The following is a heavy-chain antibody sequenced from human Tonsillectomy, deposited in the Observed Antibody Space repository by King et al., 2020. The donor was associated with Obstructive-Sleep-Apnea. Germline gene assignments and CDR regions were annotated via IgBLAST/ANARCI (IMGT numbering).Heavy chain of an antibody. J-gene: IGHJ4*02. Sequence: DQLEQSGAEVKKPGASVNVSCKASGYTFTHYAVHWVRQAPGQRLEWMGWINAANGITKYSQNFQGRITITRDTSATTAYMELSSLRFEDTAIYSCARSGTSGSLSYWGQGTLVTVSS. V-gene: IGHV1-3*01. D-gene: IGHD3-10*01. CDR2: INAANGIT. CDR3: ARSGTSGSLSY. CDR1: GYTFTHYA.